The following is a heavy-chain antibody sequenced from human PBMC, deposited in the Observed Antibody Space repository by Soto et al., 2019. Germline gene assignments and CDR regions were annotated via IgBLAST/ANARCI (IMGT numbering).Heavy chain of an antibody. D-gene: IGHD6-13*01. V-gene: IGHV3-33*01. J-gene: IGHJ6*02. CDR3: ARRQIPPPTSGAANARGGMDV. CDR1: GFTFNNYG. Sequence: QVQLVESGGGVVQPGRSLRLSCAASGFTFNNYGMHWVRQAPGKGLEWLAVIWNDGSNSSYANSVKGRFTISRDNSKNTLYQQMNSLRAEDTAVYYCARRQIPPPTSGAANARGGMDVWGQGTTVTVSS. CDR2: IWNDGSNS.